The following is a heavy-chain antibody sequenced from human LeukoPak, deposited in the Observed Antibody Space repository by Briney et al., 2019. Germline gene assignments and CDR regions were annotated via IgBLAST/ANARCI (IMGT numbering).Heavy chain of an antibody. D-gene: IGHD2-8*01. V-gene: IGHV4-38-2*01. Sequence: SETLSLTCAVSGYSVSSGYFGGWIRQPPGKGLEWIGSIYHSGSTYYNPSLKSRVTISVDTSKNQSSLKLSSVTAADTAVYYCARASMGYYYYYMDVWGKGTTVTVSS. CDR1: GYSVSSGYF. J-gene: IGHJ6*03. CDR3: ARASMGYYYYYMDV. CDR2: IYHSGST.